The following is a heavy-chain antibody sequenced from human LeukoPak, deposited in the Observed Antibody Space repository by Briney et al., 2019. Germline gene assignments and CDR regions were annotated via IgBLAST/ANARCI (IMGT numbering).Heavy chain of an antibody. D-gene: IGHD6-6*01. CDR3: ARDSAARGDY. V-gene: IGHV3-48*03. CDR2: ISSSGSTI. J-gene: IGHJ4*02. Sequence: GGSLRLSCAASGLTFNNYEMNWVRQAPGKGLEWVSYISSSGSTIYYADSVKGRFTISRDNAKNSLYLQMNSLRAEDTAVYYCARDSAARGDYWGQGTLVTVSS. CDR1: GLTFNNYE.